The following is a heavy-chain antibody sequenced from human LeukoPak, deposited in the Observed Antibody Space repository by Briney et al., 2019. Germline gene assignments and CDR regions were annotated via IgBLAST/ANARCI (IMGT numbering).Heavy chain of an antibody. Sequence: GASVKVSCKASGYTFTSYGISWVRQAPGQGLGWMGWISAYNGNTNYAQKLQGRVTMTTDTSTSTAYMELRSLRSEDTAVYYCARGTGSMISFGGVTDYWGQGTLVTVSS. CDR1: GYTFTSYG. CDR3: ARGTGSMISFGGVTDY. V-gene: IGHV1-18*01. J-gene: IGHJ4*02. D-gene: IGHD3-16*01. CDR2: ISAYNGNT.